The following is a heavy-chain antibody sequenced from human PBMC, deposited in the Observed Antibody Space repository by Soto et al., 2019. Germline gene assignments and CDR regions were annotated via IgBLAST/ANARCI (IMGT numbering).Heavy chain of an antibody. D-gene: IGHD3-10*01. J-gene: IGHJ3*02. CDR3: ARDHGVYYGSGRGGAFDI. Sequence: QVQLQESGPGLVKPSETLSLTCTVSGGSISSYYWSWIRQPPGKGLEWIGYIYYSGSTNYNPSLKCRVTISVDTSKNQFSLKLSSVTAADTAVYYCARDHGVYYGSGRGGAFDIWGQGTMVTVSS. V-gene: IGHV4-59*01. CDR2: IYYSGST. CDR1: GGSISSYY.